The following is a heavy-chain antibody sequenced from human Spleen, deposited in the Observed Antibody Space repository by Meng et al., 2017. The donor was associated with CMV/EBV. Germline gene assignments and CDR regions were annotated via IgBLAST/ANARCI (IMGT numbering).Heavy chain of an antibody. D-gene: IGHD5-24*01. CDR2: IYYSGTT. J-gene: IGHJ3*02. Sequence: GSLRLSCTVSGGSISSSEYYWGWIRQPPGKGLEWIGTIYYSGTTYYNPTLKSRVTISVDTSNNQFSLNLSSVTAADTAVYYCARDGYNSEAFDIWGQGTMVTVSS. CDR1: GGSISSSEYY. CDR3: ARDGYNSEAFDI. V-gene: IGHV4-39*01.